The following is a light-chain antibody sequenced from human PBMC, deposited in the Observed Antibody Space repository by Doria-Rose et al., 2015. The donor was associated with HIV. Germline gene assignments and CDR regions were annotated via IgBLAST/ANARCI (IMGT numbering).Light chain of an antibody. CDR3: HQYGTSWT. CDR2: DGS. J-gene: IGKJ1*01. V-gene: IGKV3-20*01. Sequence: TQSPGTLSLSPGERATLSCRASQSFSSTYLAWYQQKSGQAPSRLIYDGSTRATGIPDRFSASGSGTDFTLTINRLEPEDFALYYCHQYGTSWTFGQGTKVEI. CDR1: QSFSSTY.